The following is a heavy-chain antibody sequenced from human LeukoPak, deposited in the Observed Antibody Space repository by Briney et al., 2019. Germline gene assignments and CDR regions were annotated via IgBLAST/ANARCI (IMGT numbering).Heavy chain of an antibody. D-gene: IGHD6-13*01. Sequence: PSETLCHTCTVSGGSISSSSYYWGWIRQPPGKGLEWIGSIYYSGSTYYNPSLKSRVTISVDTSKNQFCLKLSSVTAADTAVYYCARGQQLVGGRFYYYYYGMDVWGQGTTVTVSS. CDR2: IYYSGST. V-gene: IGHV4-39*01. CDR1: GGSISSSSYY. CDR3: ARGQQLVGGRFYYYYYGMDV. J-gene: IGHJ6*02.